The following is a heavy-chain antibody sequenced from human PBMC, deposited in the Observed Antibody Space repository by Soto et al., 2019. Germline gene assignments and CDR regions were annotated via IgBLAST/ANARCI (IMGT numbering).Heavy chain of an antibody. CDR3: AHGRIVGATSYYFDY. V-gene: IGHV2-5*02. CDR1: GFSLSTSGVG. CDR2: IYWDDDM. J-gene: IGHJ4*02. D-gene: IGHD1-26*01. Sequence: QITLKESGPTLVKPTQTLTLTCTFSGFSLSTSGVGVGWIRQPPGKALEWLALIYWDDDMRYSPSLKSRLTITKDTSKNQVVLTMTNMDPVDTATYYCAHGRIVGATSYYFDYWGQGTLVTVSS.